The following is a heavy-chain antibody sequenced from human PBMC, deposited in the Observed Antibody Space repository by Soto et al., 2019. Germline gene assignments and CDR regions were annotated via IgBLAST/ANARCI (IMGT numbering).Heavy chain of an antibody. V-gene: IGHV3-23*01. J-gene: IGHJ2*01. CDR3: ANQGYCSSGSCLFRPWYFDL. CDR1: GFTFGSYA. Sequence: EVQLLESGGGLVPPGGSLRLSCAASGFTFGSYAMSWVRQAPGKGLEWVSGISGSGGGTYYADSVKGRFTISRDNSRNTLFLQMNSLRAEDTAVYYCANQGYCSSGSCLFRPWYFDLWGRGTLVTVSS. D-gene: IGHD2-15*01. CDR2: ISGSGGGT.